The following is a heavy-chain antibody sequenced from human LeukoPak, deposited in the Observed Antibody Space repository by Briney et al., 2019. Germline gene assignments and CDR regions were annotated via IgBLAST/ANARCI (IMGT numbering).Heavy chain of an antibody. CDR1: GYTFTNYD. V-gene: IGHV1-8*03. J-gene: IGHJ6*03. D-gene: IGHD4-11*01. Sequence: ASVKVSCKASGYTFTNYDINWVRQAAGQGLEWMGWMNPNSGNTGYAQKFQGRVTITRDTSINTAYMELTRLTSEDSAVYYCARGPSYSYYGAYHYYIDVWGKGTTVTVSS. CDR2: MNPNSGNT. CDR3: ARGPSYSYYGAYHYYIDV.